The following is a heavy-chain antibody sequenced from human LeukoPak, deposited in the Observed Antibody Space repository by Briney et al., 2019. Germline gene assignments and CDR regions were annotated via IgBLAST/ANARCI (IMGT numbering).Heavy chain of an antibody. J-gene: IGHJ5*02. D-gene: IGHD3-10*01. V-gene: IGHV4-59*08. Sequence: SETLSLTCTVSGGSISSYYWSWIRQPPGKGLEWVGYIYYSGSTNYNPSLKSQVTLSVDTSKNQFSLKLSSVTAADTAVYYCARITIEWFDPWGQGTLVTVSS. CDR1: GGSISSYY. CDR3: ARITIEWFDP. CDR2: IYYSGST.